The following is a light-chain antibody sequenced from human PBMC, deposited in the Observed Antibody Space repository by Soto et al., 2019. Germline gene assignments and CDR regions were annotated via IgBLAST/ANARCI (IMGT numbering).Light chain of an antibody. CDR2: AAS. V-gene: IGKV1-39*01. CDR1: ENIRSN. CDR3: QQSYGTLP. J-gene: IGKJ4*01. Sequence: DIQMTQSPASLSASVGDRVSITCRASENIRSNLNWYQQKPGKAPKLLIYAASRLQSGVPSRFSGSGFGTDFTLTISSLQPDDFATYFCQQSYGTLPFGGGTKVEIK.